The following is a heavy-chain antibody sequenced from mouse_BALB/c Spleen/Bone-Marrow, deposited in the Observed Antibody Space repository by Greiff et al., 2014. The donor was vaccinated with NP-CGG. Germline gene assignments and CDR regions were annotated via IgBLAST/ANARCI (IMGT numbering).Heavy chain of an antibody. V-gene: IGHV1-14*01. CDR1: GYTFTSYV. D-gene: IGHD2-10*01. J-gene: IGHJ4*01. CDR2: INPYNDGT. CDR3: ARPYYGNYDAMDY. Sequence: VQLQQSGPELVKPGASVKMSCEASGYTFTSYVMHWVKQKPGQGLEWIGYINPYNDGTKYNEKFKGKATLTSDKSSSTAHMEVSSLTSEDSAVYYCARPYYGNYDAMDYWGQGTSVTVSS.